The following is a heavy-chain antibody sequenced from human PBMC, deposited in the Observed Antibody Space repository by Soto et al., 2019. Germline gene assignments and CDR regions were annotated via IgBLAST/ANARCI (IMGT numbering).Heavy chain of an antibody. V-gene: IGHV3-30-3*01. CDR3: ARAFGGYCGGDCYFDY. D-gene: IGHD2-21*02. CDR1: GFTFSSYA. Sequence: PGGSLRLSCAASGFTFSSYAMHWVRQAPGKGLEWVAVISYDGSNKYYADSVKGRFTISRDNSKNTLYLQMNSLRAEDTAVYYCARAFGGYCGGDCYFDYWGQGTLVTVYS. J-gene: IGHJ4*02. CDR2: ISYDGSNK.